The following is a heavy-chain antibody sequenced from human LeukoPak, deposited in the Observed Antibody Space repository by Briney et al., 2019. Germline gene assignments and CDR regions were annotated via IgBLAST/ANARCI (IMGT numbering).Heavy chain of an antibody. CDR2: ISESGSGT. CDR3: AKGIAQGYTFGSIEQDY. V-gene: IGHV3-23*01. J-gene: IGHJ4*02. Sequence: GGSLRLSCAVSGLTFSRYAMSWVREAPGKGVEWVSAISESGSGTYYADSVKGRFTISRDNSKHTLSLQMNSLRAEDTAVYYCAKGIAQGYTFGSIEQDYWGQGTLVTVSS. CDR1: GLTFSRYA. D-gene: IGHD5-18*01.